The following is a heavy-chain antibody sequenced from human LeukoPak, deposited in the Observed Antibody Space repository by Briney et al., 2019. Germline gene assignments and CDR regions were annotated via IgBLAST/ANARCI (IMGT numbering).Heavy chain of an antibody. CDR2: IYYSGST. CDR3: ALILAYGSGSYLKY. Sequence: SETLSLTCTVSGGSISSSSYYWGWIRQPPGKGLEWIGSIYYSGSTYYNPSLNSRVTMSVDTSKNQVSLKLSSVTAADTAVYYCALILAYGSGSYLKYWGQGTLVTVSS. V-gene: IGHV4-39*07. J-gene: IGHJ4*02. CDR1: GGSISSSSYY. D-gene: IGHD3-10*01.